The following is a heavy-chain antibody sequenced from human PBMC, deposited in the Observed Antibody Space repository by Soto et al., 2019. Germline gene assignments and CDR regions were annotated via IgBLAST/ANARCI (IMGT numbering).Heavy chain of an antibody. CDR1: GGTFSSYT. Sequence: SVKVSCKASGGTFSSYTISWVRQAPGQVLEWMRRIIPILGIANYAQKFQGRVTITADKSTSTAYMELSSLRSEDTAVYYCARFLPVSYYYYGMDVWGQGTTVTVSS. CDR2: IIPILGIA. V-gene: IGHV1-69*02. J-gene: IGHJ6*02. CDR3: ARFLPVSYYYYGMDV.